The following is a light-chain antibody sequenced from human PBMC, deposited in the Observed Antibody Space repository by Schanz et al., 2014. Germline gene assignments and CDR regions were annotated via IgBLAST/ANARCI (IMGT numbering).Light chain of an antibody. Sequence: IVLTQSPVTLSLSPGERVTLSCRASQSGSSSYVAWYQQKVGQAPRLLIYGVSSRATGIPDRFSGSGSGRDFTLTISRLEPEDFALYYCQQRSNWPLTFGGGTKVEIK. CDR1: QSGSSSY. V-gene: IGKV3D-20*02. CDR3: QQRSNWPLT. CDR2: GVS. J-gene: IGKJ4*01.